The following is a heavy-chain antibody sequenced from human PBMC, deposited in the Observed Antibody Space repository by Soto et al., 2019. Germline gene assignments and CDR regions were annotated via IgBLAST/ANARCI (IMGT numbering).Heavy chain of an antibody. CDR1: GYTFTSYA. J-gene: IGHJ4*02. CDR2: INAGSGNT. V-gene: IGHV1-3*01. CDR3: ARDRDYDSSGSLDY. D-gene: IGHD3-22*01. Sequence: GASVKVSCKASGYTFTSYAMHWVRQAPGQRLEWMGWINAGSGNTKYAQKFQGRVTMTRDTSTSTVYMELSSLRSEDTAVYYCARDRDYDSSGSLDYWGQGTLVTVSS.